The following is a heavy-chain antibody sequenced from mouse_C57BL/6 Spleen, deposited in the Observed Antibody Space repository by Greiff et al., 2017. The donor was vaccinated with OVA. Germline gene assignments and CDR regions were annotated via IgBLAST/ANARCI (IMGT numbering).Heavy chain of an antibody. D-gene: IGHD2-3*01. CDR3: SLIYDGYCPYYFDY. Sequence: VQLQQSGPELVKPGASVKMSCKASGYTFTDYYMHWVKQKPGKGLEWIGEIYPGSGNTYYNEKFKGKATLTADTSSSTAYMQISSLTSEDSAVYFCASLIYDGYCPYYFDYWGQGTTLTVSS. J-gene: IGHJ2*01. V-gene: IGHV1-83*01. CDR2: YPGSGNTY. CDR1: YTFTDYYM.